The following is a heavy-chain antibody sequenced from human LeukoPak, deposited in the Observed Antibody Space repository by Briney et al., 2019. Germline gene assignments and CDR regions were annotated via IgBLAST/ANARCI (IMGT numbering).Heavy chain of an antibody. Sequence: GGSLRLSCAASGFTFSSYSMNWVRQAPGKGLEWVSYISSSGSTIYYADSVKGRFTISRDNAKNSLYLQMNSLRAEDTAVYYCARDESLYGSGSYYKPFDYWGQGTLVTVSS. J-gene: IGHJ4*02. CDR2: ISSSGSTI. D-gene: IGHD3-10*01. CDR3: ARDESLYGSGSYYKPFDY. V-gene: IGHV3-48*04. CDR1: GFTFSSYS.